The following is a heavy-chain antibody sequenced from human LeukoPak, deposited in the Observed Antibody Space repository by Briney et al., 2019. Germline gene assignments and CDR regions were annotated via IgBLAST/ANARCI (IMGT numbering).Heavy chain of an antibody. CDR3: ARVVGASIDY. CDR2: VSHSESGDT. D-gene: IGHD1-26*01. V-gene: IGHV4-38-2*01. Sequence: SETLSLTCAVSGYSISDGYFWAWVRQSPGKGLEWIGSVSHSESGDTYRNPSLKSRVTMSVDTSKNHFSLTLRSVRAADTAVYYCARVVGASIDYWGQGTLVTVSS. CDR1: GYSISDGYF. J-gene: IGHJ4*02.